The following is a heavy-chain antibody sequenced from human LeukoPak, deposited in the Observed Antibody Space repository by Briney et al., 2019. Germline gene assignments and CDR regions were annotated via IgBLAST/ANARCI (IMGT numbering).Heavy chain of an antibody. V-gene: IGHV3-48*03. CDR3: AKDAAAVVGTVYMDV. CDR2: ISSNGGTI. Sequence: GESVSLSWQASGFTFSSYYMHWVRQAAGKGLEWVSYISSNGGTIYYADSVKGRFTIPRDTAKNSLYLEMNSLRSEDTAVYYCAKDAAAVVGTVYMDVWGEGTTVTISS. CDR1: GFTFSSYY. J-gene: IGHJ6*01. D-gene: IGHD6-19*01.